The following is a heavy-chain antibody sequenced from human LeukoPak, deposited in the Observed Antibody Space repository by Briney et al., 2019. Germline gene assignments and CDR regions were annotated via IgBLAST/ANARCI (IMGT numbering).Heavy chain of an antibody. Sequence: GESLKISCKGSGYSFTSYWIAWVRQMPGKGLEWMGIIYPGDSDTRYSPSFQGQVTISADKSISTAYLQWSSLKASDSAIYYCARHSSPIVATGGFDYWGQGTLVTVSS. CDR3: ARHSSPIVATGGFDY. D-gene: IGHD5-12*01. V-gene: IGHV5-51*01. CDR2: IYPGDSDT. CDR1: GYSFTSYW. J-gene: IGHJ4*02.